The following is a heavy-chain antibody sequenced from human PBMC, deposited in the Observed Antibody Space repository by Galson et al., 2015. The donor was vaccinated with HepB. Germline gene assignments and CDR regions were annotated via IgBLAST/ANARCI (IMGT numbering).Heavy chain of an antibody. V-gene: IGHV3-11*01. D-gene: IGHD6-13*01. CDR1: GLTFSDFY. Sequence: SLRLSCAASGLTFSDFYMSWIRQAPGKGLECVPYTTNSGSTIYYADSVKGRFTISRDNARNSLDLQMNSLRAEDTAVYYCARATSSSWYRDMGGYFDYWGQGTLVTVSS. J-gene: IGHJ4*02. CDR3: ARATSSSWYRDMGGYFDY. CDR2: TTNSGSTI.